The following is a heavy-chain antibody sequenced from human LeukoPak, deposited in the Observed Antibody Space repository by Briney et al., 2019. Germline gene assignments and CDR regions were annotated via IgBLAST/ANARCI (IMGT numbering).Heavy chain of an antibody. Sequence: GGSLRLSCAASGFTFSSYSMNWVRQAPGKGLEWDSSISSSSSYIYYADTVKGRFTISRDNAKNSLYLQMNSLRAEDTAVYYCARGPSGYCSGGSCYYSGGYWGQGTLVTVSS. J-gene: IGHJ4*02. D-gene: IGHD2-15*01. CDR3: ARGPSGYCSGGSCYYSGGY. V-gene: IGHV3-21*01. CDR1: GFTFSSYS. CDR2: ISSSSSYI.